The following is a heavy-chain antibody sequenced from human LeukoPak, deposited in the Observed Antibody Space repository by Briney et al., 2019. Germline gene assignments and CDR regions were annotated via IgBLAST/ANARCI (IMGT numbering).Heavy chain of an antibody. J-gene: IGHJ4*02. Sequence: ASVKVSCKVSGYTLTELSMHWVRQAPGKGREWMGGFDPEDGETIYAQKFQGRVTMTEDTSTDTDYMELSSLRSEDTAVYYCATDLKRFGELRNFDYWGQGTLVTVSS. D-gene: IGHD3-10*01. CDR1: GYTLTELS. CDR3: ATDLKRFGELRNFDY. CDR2: FDPEDGET. V-gene: IGHV1-24*01.